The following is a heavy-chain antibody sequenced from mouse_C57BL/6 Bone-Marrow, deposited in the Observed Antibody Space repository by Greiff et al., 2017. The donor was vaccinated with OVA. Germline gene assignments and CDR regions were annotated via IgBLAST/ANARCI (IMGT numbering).Heavy chain of an antibody. D-gene: IGHD4-1*01. CDR1: GFSFNTYA. CDR2: IRSKSNNYAT. CDR3: ERQKRGRYYAMED. Sequence: EVQLLESGGGLVQPKGSLKLSCAASGFSFNTYAMNWVRQAPGKGLEWVARIRSKSNNYATYYAVSVKDRFTISRDDSESMLYLQMNNLRTEDTAMYYGERQKRGRYYAMEDWGQGTSVTVSS. V-gene: IGHV10-1*01. J-gene: IGHJ4*01.